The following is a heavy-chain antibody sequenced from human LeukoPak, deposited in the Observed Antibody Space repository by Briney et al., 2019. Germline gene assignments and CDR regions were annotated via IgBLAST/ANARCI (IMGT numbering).Heavy chain of an antibody. J-gene: IGHJ6*02. D-gene: IGHD1-1*01. CDR3: AKDRPWRSGHHYYGMDV. V-gene: IGHV3-30*18. CDR2: ISYDGSNK. Sequence: PGGSLRLSCAASGFTFSSYGMHWVRQAPGKGLEWVAVISYDGSNKYYADSVKGRFTISRDNSKNTLYLQMNSLRAEDTAVYYCAKDRPWRSGHHYYGMDVWGQGTTVTVSS. CDR1: GFTFSSYG.